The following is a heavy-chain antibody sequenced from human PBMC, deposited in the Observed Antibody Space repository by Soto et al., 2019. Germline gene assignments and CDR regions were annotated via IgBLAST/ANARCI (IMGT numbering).Heavy chain of an antibody. CDR2: IYYSGST. CDR1: GGSISSGGYY. Sequence: SETLSLTCTVSGGSISSGGYYWSWIRQHPGKGLEWIGYIYYSGSTYYNPSLKSRVTISVDTSKNQFSLKLSSVTAADTAVYYCARDRGLQGWFDPWGQGTLVTVSS. J-gene: IGHJ5*02. V-gene: IGHV4-31*03. CDR3: ARDRGLQGWFDP. D-gene: IGHD4-17*01.